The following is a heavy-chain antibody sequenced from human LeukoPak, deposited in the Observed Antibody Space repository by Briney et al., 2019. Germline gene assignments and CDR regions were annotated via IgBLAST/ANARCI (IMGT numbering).Heavy chain of an antibody. Sequence: GESLKIPCKGSGYSFTNYWIGWVRQMPGKGLEWMGIIYPTDSDTRYSPSFQGQVTISADKSITTAYLQWSSLKASDTAMYYCARQGPYGHYDYWGQGTLVTVSS. V-gene: IGHV5-51*01. D-gene: IGHD4-17*01. CDR2: IYPTDSDT. CDR3: ARQGPYGHYDY. J-gene: IGHJ4*02. CDR1: GYSFTNYW.